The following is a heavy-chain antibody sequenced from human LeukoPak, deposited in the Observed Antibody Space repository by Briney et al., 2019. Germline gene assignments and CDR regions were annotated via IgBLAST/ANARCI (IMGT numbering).Heavy chain of an antibody. V-gene: IGHV3-66*01. CDR3: ASVGSGSFYKAFVY. CDR1: GLTVSRNY. D-gene: IGHD3-10*01. J-gene: IGHJ4*02. Sequence: GGSLRLSCAASGLTVSRNYMSWVRQPPGKGLEWVSVIYSGGNTYYADSVKGRFTISRDNSKNTLYLQMNSLRAEDTAVYYCASVGSGSFYKAFVYWGQGTLVTVSS. CDR2: IYSGGNT.